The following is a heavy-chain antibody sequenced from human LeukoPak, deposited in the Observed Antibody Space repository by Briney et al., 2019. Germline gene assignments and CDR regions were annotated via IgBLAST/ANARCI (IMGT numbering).Heavy chain of an antibody. CDR3: ARARGYSYGPDAFGI. D-gene: IGHD5-18*01. V-gene: IGHV4-34*01. CDR2: INHSGST. Sequence: SETLSLTCAVYGGSFSGYYWSWIRQPPGKGLEWIGEINHSGSTNYNPSLKSRVTISVDTSKNQFSLKLSSVTAADTAVYYCARARGYSYGPDAFGIWGQGTMVTVSS. CDR1: GGSFSGYY. J-gene: IGHJ3*02.